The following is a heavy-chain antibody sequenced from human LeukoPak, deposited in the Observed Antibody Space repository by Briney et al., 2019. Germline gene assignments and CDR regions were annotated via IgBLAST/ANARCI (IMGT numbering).Heavy chain of an antibody. D-gene: IGHD3-16*01. CDR2: IKEDGSEK. CDR1: TFTISGYW. Sequence: GGSLRLSCAAPTFTISGYWMSWVRQAPGKGLEWVANIKEDGSEKYYVDSVEGRFTISRDNAKNSLYLQMNSLRAEDTAVYYCARGPFTVITFGGVRGYWGQGALVTVSS. J-gene: IGHJ4*02. CDR3: ARGPFTVITFGGVRGY. V-gene: IGHV3-7*03.